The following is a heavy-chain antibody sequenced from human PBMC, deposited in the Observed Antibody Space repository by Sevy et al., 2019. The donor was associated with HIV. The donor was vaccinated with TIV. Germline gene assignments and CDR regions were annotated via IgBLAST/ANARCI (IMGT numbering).Heavy chain of an antibody. J-gene: IGHJ4*02. V-gene: IGHV4-59*08. CDR1: GGSITSLY. D-gene: IGHD1-26*01. Sequence: SEILSLTCTVSGGSITSLYWNWIRQPPGKGLEWLANIYYNGHINYNPSLKSRVTLSLDPSNNQFSLRLSSVPAADKAMYYRAGENAWGRGYSWGQGTLVTVSS. CDR2: IYYNGHI. CDR3: AGENAWGRGYS.